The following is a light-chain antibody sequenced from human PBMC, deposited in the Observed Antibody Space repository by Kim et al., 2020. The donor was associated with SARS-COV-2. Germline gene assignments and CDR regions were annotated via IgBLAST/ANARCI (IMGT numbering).Light chain of an antibody. CDR1: ALPEKH. V-gene: IGLV3-25*03. J-gene: IGLJ1*01. CDR3: QSADSSGTYV. Sequence: VSPGRTARITCSGDALPEKHASWYQQKSGHAPRLVIYKYSERPSGIPERFSGSSSGTTVTLTISGVQAEDDADYYCQSADSSGTYVFGSGTKVTVL. CDR2: KYS.